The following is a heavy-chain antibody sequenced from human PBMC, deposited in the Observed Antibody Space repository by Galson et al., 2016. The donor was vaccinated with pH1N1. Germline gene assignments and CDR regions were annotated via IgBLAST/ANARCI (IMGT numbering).Heavy chain of an antibody. Sequence: SLRLSCAGYGFTFSNYWMSWVRQAPGKGPEWVANINQDGSKEYYVDSVKGRFTISRDNAKNSVYLQMNSLRADDTAVYYCSREIGGSGSLWGQGTLVAVSS. CDR3: SREIGGSGSL. V-gene: IGHV3-7*05. CDR2: INQDGSKE. D-gene: IGHD3-10*01. CDR1: GFTFSNYW. J-gene: IGHJ4*02.